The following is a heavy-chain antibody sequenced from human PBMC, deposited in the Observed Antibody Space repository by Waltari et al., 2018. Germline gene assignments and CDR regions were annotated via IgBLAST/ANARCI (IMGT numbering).Heavy chain of an antibody. CDR1: GFTFNNYA. Sequence: EVQLLESGGGLVQPGGSLRLSCAASGFTFNNYAMSWGRQAPGKGLEWVSVIYSGGTTYYADSVNGRFTISRYNSKNTLYLQMNSLRPEDTAVYHCAKEDFGGVDHWGQGTLVTVSS. J-gene: IGHJ5*02. D-gene: IGHD3-16*01. CDR3: AKEDFGGVDH. CDR2: VIYSGGTT. V-gene: IGHV3-23*03.